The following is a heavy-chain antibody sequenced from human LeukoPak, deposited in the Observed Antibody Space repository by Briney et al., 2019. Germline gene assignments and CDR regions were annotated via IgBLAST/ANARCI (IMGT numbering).Heavy chain of an antibody. J-gene: IGHJ4*02. D-gene: IGHD3-22*01. CDR3: AAVDYYDSSGSDPFDY. CDR2: ISAYNGNT. Sequence: ASVKVSCKASGYTFTSYGISWVRQAPGQGLEWMGWISAYNGNTNYAQKLQGRVTMTTDTSTSTAYMELRSLRSDDTAVYYCAAVDYYDSSGSDPFDYWGQGTLVTVSS. V-gene: IGHV1-18*01. CDR1: GYTFTSYG.